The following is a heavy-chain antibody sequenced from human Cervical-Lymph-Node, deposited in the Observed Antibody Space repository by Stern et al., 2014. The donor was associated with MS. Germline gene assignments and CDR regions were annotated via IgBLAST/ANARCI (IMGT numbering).Heavy chain of an antibody. V-gene: IGHV3-30-3*01. CDR3: ARVNILTGYYVFDF. Sequence: VQLVESWGGVVQPGKSLRLSCVASESDFSNFAMHWLRQATGKEMEWVAFLSYDGDNKYYRDSVKGRFTISRDNSQSTLFLHMNSLRVEDTAVYYCARVNILTGYYVFDFWGQGALVTVSS. D-gene: IGHD3-9*01. J-gene: IGHJ4*02. CDR2: LSYDGDNK. CDR1: ESDFSNFA.